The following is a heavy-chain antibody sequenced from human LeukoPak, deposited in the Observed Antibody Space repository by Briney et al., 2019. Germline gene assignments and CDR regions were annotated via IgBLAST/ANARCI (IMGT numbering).Heavy chain of an antibody. D-gene: IGHD4-17*01. CDR1: GYKFSNYW. CDR3: ARALRTGQGDYVPVL. CDR2: IYPGDSET. Sequence: GESLKISCKASGYKFSNYWIGWVRQMPGKGLEWMTIIYPGDSETRYSPSSQGQVTISADKSIGTTYLQWSSLTASDTAIYYCARALRTGQGDYVPVLWGQGTLVTVSS. V-gene: IGHV5-51*01. J-gene: IGHJ4*02.